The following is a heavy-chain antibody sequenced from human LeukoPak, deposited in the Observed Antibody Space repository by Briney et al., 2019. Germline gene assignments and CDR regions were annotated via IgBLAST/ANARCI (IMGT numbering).Heavy chain of an antibody. J-gene: IGHJ4*02. D-gene: IGHD6-19*01. CDR1: AFTFSSYS. Sequence: TGGSLRLSCAASAFTFSSYSMNWVRQAPGKGLEWVSSISSSSSYIYYADSVKGRFTISRDNAKNSLYMQMNSLRAEDTAVYYCARVHYSSGWYEDNWGQGTLVTVSS. CDR3: ARVHYSSGWYEDN. V-gene: IGHV3-21*01. CDR2: ISSSSSYI.